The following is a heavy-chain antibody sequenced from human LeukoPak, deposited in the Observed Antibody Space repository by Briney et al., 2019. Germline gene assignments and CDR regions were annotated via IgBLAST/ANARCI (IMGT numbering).Heavy chain of an antibody. Sequence: ASVKVSCKASGYTFTGYYMHWVRQAPGQGLEWMGCINPNSGGTNYAQKFQGRVTMTRDTSISTAYMELSRLRSDDTAVYYCARGEQYSSGWYFSFDPWGQGTLVTVSS. D-gene: IGHD6-19*01. CDR3: ARGEQYSSGWYFSFDP. CDR2: INPNSGGT. V-gene: IGHV1-2*02. J-gene: IGHJ5*02. CDR1: GYTFTGYY.